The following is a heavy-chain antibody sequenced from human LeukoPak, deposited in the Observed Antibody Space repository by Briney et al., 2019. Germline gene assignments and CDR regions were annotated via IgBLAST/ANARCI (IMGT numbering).Heavy chain of an antibody. CDR3: ARDVPKTYSYGYVPDY. D-gene: IGHD5-18*01. V-gene: IGHV1-18*01. J-gene: IGHJ4*02. Sequence: ASVKVSCKASGYTFTSYGIRWVRQAPGQGLEWMGWISAYNGNTNYAQKLQGRVTMTTDTSTSTAYMELRSLRSDDTAVYYCARDVPKTYSYGYVPDYWGQGTLVTVSS. CDR2: ISAYNGNT. CDR1: GYTFTSYG.